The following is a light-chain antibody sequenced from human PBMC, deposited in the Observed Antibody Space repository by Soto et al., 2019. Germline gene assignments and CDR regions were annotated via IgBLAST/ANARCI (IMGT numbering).Light chain of an antibody. V-gene: IGLV2-14*01. CDR2: EVT. CDR3: ASYAGNSRYV. CDR1: SSDVGGYDY. Sequence: QSALTQPASVSGSPGQSITISCTGTSSDVGGYDYVSWYQQHPGTAPRLIIFEVTNRPSGVSNRFSGSKSGNTASLTVSGLQAEDEAVYYCASYAGNSRYVFGTGTKVTVL. J-gene: IGLJ1*01.